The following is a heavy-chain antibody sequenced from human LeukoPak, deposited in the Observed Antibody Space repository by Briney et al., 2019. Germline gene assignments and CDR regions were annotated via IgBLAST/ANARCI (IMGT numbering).Heavy chain of an antibody. J-gene: IGHJ4*02. CDR3: VTRVKSTGDY. CDR2: IKTKTDGGTT. Sequence: GSLRLSCEASGFTFSNVWMSWVRQAPGKGLEWIGRIKTKTDGGTTEYAAPVKGRFTISRDDSKNTVYLQMNSLKTEDTALYYCVTRVKSTGDYWGQGTLVTVSS. CDR1: GFTFSNVW. V-gene: IGHV3-15*01. D-gene: IGHD1-1*01.